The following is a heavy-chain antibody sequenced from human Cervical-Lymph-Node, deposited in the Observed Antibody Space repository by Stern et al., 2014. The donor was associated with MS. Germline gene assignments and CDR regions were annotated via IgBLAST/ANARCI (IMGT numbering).Heavy chain of an antibody. J-gene: IGHJ5*02. D-gene: IGHD2-15*01. CDR1: GGTFYASS. CDR2: IIPVVGTT. V-gene: IGHV1-69*14. CDR3: AKNGGEHCGDGSCLYP. Sequence: QVQRVQYGAEEKKPGSSVKVSCKASGGTFYASSITWVRQATGKGLEWMRGIIPVVGTTNYEHKFRGRVTITEDKYTRTAYMEQNSLTSHDTAIYYCAKNGGEHCGDGSCLYPWGQGTLVPFSS.